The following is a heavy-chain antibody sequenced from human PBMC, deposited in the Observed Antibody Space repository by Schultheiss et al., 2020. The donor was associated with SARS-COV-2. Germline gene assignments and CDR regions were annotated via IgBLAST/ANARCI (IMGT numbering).Heavy chain of an antibody. J-gene: IGHJ4*02. CDR2: INHSGSA. CDR3: ARGSPYYDFWSGPTLFDY. D-gene: IGHD3-3*01. Sequence: SETLSLTCAVYGGSFSGYYWSWIRQPPGKGLQWIGEINHSGSARYNPSLKSRVTISVDTSKNQFSLKLSSVTAADTAVYYCARGSPYYDFWSGPTLFDYWGQGTLVTVSS. V-gene: IGHV4-34*01. CDR1: GGSFSGYY.